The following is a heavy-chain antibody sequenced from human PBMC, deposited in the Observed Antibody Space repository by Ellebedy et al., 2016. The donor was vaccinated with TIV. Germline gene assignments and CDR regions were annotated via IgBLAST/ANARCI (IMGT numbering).Heavy chain of an antibody. D-gene: IGHD4-17*01. CDR1: GFTFSSYW. Sequence: PGGSLRLSCAASGFTFSSYWMHWVRQAPGKGLVWVSRINSDGSSRNYADSVKGRFTISRDNAKNTLYLQMNSLRAEDTAVDYCARVRGGADHGDYGWDYYYGMDVWGQGSTVIVSS. CDR2: INSDGSSR. CDR3: ARVRGGADHGDYGWDYYYGMDV. V-gene: IGHV3-74*01. J-gene: IGHJ6*02.